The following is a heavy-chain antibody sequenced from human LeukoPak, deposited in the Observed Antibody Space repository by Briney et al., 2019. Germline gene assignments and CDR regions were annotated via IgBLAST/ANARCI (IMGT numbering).Heavy chain of an antibody. CDR1: GFTFSSYS. CDR2: ISSSSSYI. J-gene: IGHJ3*02. D-gene: IGHD5-18*01. V-gene: IGHV3-21*01. Sequence: GGSLRLSCAASGFTFSSYSMNWVRQAPGKGLEWVSSISSSSSYICYADSVKGRFTISRDNAKNSLYLQMNSLRAEDTAVYYCARDSSYRALQHAFDIWGQGTMVTVSS. CDR3: ARDSSYRALQHAFDI.